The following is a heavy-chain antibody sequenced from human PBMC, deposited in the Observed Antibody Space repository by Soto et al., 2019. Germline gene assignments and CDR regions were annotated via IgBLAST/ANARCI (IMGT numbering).Heavy chain of an antibody. J-gene: IGHJ4*02. CDR1: GYTFTSYD. Sequence: ASVKVSCKASGYTFTSYDINWVRQATGQGLEWMGWMNPNSGNTGYAQKFQGRVTMTRNTSISTAYMELSSLRSEDTAVYYCARVSEKLRYFDRLLLVYWGQGTLVTVSS. CDR2: MNPNSGNT. D-gene: IGHD3-9*01. CDR3: ARVSEKLRYFDRLLLVY. V-gene: IGHV1-8*01.